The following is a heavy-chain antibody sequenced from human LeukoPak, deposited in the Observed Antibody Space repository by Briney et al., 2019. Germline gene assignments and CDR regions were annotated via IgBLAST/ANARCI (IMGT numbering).Heavy chain of an antibody. CDR2: VYTTERA. CDR3: ARQSKRGYDYDY. Sequence: SETLSLICTVSGDSTNSYYWSWFRLPAGKGLEWIGRVYTTERARYNPSLKSRVALSFDTSKNQLSLNLTSVTAADTAVYYCARQSKRGYDYDYWGQGTLVTVSS. J-gene: IGHJ4*02. V-gene: IGHV4-4*07. D-gene: IGHD5-12*01. CDR1: GDSTNSYY.